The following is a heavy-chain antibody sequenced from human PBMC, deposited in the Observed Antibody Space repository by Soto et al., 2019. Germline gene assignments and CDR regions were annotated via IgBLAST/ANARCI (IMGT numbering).Heavy chain of an antibody. CDR2: IDWDDDK. V-gene: IGHV2-70*04. Sequence: SGPTLVNPTQTLTLTCTFSGFSLSTSGMRVSWIRQLPGKALQWLARIDWDDDKFYTTSLRTRFTISKDTSKNQVVLTMTNMDPVDTATYYCAKTGTDGSWFDPWGQGTLVTV. CDR3: AKTGTDGSWFDP. CDR1: GFSLSTSGMR. J-gene: IGHJ5*02. D-gene: IGHD1-1*01.